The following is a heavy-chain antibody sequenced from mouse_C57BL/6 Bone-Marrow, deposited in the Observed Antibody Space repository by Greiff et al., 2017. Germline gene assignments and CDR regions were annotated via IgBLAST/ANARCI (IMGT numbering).Heavy chain of an antibody. CDR3: TRRDGSPYYFDY. V-gene: IGHV1-5*01. CDR2: IYPGNSDT. D-gene: IGHD1-1*01. CDR1: GYTLTSYW. Sequence: EVQLQQSGTVLARPGASVKMSCKTSGYTLTSYWMHWVKQRPGQGLEWIGAIYPGNSDTSYNQKFKGKAKLTAVTSASTAYMELSSLTNEDSAVYYCTRRDGSPYYFDYWGQGTTLTVSS. J-gene: IGHJ2*01.